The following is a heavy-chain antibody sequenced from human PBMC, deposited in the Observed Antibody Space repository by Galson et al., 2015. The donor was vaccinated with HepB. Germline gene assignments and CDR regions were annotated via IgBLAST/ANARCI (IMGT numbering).Heavy chain of an antibody. CDR2: ISSSSSTI. Sequence: SLRLSCAASGFTFSSYSMNWVRQAPGKGLEWVSYISSSSSTIYYADSVKGRFTISRDNAKNSLYLQMNSLRDEDTAVYYCARVGSGSYYKVSNDYWGQGTLVTVSS. CDR3: ARVGSGSYYKVSNDY. D-gene: IGHD3-10*01. V-gene: IGHV3-48*02. J-gene: IGHJ4*02. CDR1: GFTFSSYS.